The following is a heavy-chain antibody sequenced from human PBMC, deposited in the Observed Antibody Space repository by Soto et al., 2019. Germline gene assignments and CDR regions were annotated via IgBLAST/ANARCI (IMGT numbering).Heavy chain of an antibody. V-gene: IGHV1-69*02. CDR3: ATSYGSGYRAFDS. D-gene: IGHD3-10*01. Sequence: QVQLVQSGADVQRPGSSVRVSCKASGDTFNFYTINWLRQAPGQGLQWMGRINPILSMSNYASRFQGRVTMTADKSTSTAYMELSSLRSEDTAMYYCATSYGSGYRAFDSWGQGALVTVSS. CDR2: INPILSMS. J-gene: IGHJ4*02. CDR1: GDTFNFYT.